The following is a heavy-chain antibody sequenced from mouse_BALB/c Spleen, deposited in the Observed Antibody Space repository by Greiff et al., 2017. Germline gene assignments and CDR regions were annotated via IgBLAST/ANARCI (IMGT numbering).Heavy chain of an antibody. CDR3: ARQRDYDYLFAY. V-gene: IGHV5-12-1*01. D-gene: IGHD2-4*01. CDR2: ISSGGGST. J-gene: IGHJ3*01. CDR1: GFAFSSYD. Sequence: EVQLVESGGGLVKPGGSLKLSCAASGFAFSSYDMSWVRQTPEKRLEWVAYISSGGGSTYYPDTVKGRFTISRDNAKNTLYLQMSSLKSEDTAMYYCARQRDYDYLFAYWGQGTLVTVSA.